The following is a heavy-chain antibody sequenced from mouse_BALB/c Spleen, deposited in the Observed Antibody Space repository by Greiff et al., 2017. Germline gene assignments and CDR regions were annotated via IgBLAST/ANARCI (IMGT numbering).Heavy chain of an antibody. CDR2: ISSGGST. J-gene: IGHJ3*01. CDR3: ARGSTMITTRAWFAY. Sequence: EVHLVESGGGLVKPGGSLKLSCAASGFTFSSYAMSWVRQTPEKRLEWVASISSGGSTYYPDSVKGRFTISRDNARNILYLQMSSLRSEDTAMYYCARGSTMITTRAWFAYWGQGTLVTVSA. D-gene: IGHD2-4*01. V-gene: IGHV5-6-5*01. CDR1: GFTFSSYA.